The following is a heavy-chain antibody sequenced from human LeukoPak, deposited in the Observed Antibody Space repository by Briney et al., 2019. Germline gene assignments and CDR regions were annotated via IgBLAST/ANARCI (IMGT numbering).Heavy chain of an antibody. CDR3: ARDPRFAAAGTDWFDP. CDR2: ISAYNGNT. CDR1: GYTFTSYD. Sequence: GASVKVSCKASGYTFTSYDINWVRQATGQGLEWMGWISAYNGNTNYAQKLQGRVTMTTDTSTSTAYMELRSLRSDDTAVYYCARDPRFAAAGTDWFDPWGQGTLVTVSS. V-gene: IGHV1-18*01. D-gene: IGHD6-13*01. J-gene: IGHJ5*02.